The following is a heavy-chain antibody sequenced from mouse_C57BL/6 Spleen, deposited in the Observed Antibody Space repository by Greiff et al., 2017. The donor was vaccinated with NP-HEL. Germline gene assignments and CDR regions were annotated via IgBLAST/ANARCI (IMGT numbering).Heavy chain of an antibody. J-gene: IGHJ1*03. CDR2: ISNGGGST. V-gene: IGHV5-12*01. CDR1: GFTFSDYY. CDR3: ARQRWYFDV. Sequence: EVMLVESGGGLVQPGGSLKLSCAASGFTFSDYYMYWVHQTPEKRLEWVAYISNGGGSTYYPDTVKGRFTISRDNAKNTLYLQMSRLKSEDTAMYYCARQRWYFDVWGTGTTVTVSS.